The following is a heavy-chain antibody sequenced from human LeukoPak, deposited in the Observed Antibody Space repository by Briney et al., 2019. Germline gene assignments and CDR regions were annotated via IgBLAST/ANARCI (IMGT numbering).Heavy chain of an antibody. CDR3: ARMTIFWYFDL. CDR2: INHIGST. Sequence: PSETLSLTCAVYGGSFSGYYWSWIRQPPGKGLEWIGEINHIGSTNYNPSLKSRVTISVDTSKNQLSLKLSSVTAADTAVYYCARMTIFWYFDLWGRGTLVTVSS. CDR1: GGSFSGYY. V-gene: IGHV4-34*01. J-gene: IGHJ2*01. D-gene: IGHD3-3*01.